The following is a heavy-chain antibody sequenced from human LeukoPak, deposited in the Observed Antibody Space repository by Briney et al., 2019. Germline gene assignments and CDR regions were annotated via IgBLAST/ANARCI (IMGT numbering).Heavy chain of an antibody. Sequence: SETLSLTCTVSGGSISSYYWSWIRQPPGKGLEWIGYIYYTGSTNYNPSLKSRVTISVDTSMNQFSLKLSSVTAADTAVYYRARSSGWQSAVFDYWGQGNLVTVSS. D-gene: IGHD6-19*01. CDR2: IYYTGST. V-gene: IGHV4-59*01. CDR3: ARSSGWQSAVFDY. J-gene: IGHJ4*02. CDR1: GGSISSYY.